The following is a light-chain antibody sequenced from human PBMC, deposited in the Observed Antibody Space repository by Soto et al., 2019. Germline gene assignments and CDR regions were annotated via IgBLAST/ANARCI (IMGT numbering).Light chain of an antibody. V-gene: IGKV3-20*01. CDR2: GAF. CDR3: QHYGTSHT. CDR1: QNVTSRY. J-gene: IGKJ2*01. Sequence: EIVLTQSPGTLSLSPGERATLSCRASQNVTSRYLAWYQQKPGQAPRLLIFGAFSRATGIPDRFSGSGSGTDFTLTISRLEPEDFAVYYCQHYGTSHTFGQGTKL.